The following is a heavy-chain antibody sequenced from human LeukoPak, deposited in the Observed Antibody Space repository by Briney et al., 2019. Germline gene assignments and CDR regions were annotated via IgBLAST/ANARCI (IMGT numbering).Heavy chain of an antibody. Sequence: ASVKVSCKASGYTFTSYDINWVRQAPGQGLEWMGWMNPNRGNTGYAQKFQGRVTITRNTSISTAYMELSSLSSEDTAVYYCATTSPKNFWSGYYRGETFDYWGQGTLVTVSS. V-gene: IGHV1-8*03. CDR1: GYTFTSYD. D-gene: IGHD3-3*01. CDR3: ATTSPKNFWSGYYRGETFDY. J-gene: IGHJ4*02. CDR2: MNPNRGNT.